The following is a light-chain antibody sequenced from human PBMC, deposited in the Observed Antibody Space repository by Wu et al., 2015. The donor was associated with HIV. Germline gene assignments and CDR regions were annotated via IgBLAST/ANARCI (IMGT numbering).Light chain of an antibody. Sequence: DIQMTQSPSTLSASVGDRVTITCRASQNIRTWLAWYQQKPGKAPNLLIYKASSLESGVPSRFSGSGSGTEFTLSISSLQPDDFATYYCQQYESFTFGPGTKVDI. J-gene: IGKJ3*01. CDR2: KAS. CDR3: QQYESFT. CDR1: QNIRTW. V-gene: IGKV1-5*03.